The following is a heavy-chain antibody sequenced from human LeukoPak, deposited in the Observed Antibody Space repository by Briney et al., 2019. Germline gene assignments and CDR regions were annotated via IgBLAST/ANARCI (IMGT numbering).Heavy chain of an antibody. D-gene: IGHD6-19*01. CDR3: ASQLYSSGWYYDY. CDR1: GFTFSDYY. J-gene: IGHJ4*02. CDR2: ISSSGSTI. Sequence: GGSLRLSCAASGFTFSDYYMSWIRQAPGKGLEWVSYISSSGSTIYYADSVKGRFTISRDNAKNSLYLQMNSLRAEDTAVYYCASQLYSSGWYYDYWGRGTLVTVSS. V-gene: IGHV3-11*04.